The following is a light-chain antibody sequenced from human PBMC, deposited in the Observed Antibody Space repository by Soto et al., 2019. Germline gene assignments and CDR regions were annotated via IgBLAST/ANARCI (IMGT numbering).Light chain of an antibody. J-gene: IGKJ2*01. CDR2: AAS. CDR1: SRHNNH. V-gene: IGKV1-39*01. CDR3: QQSYSTPYT. Sequence: IQVTPSPSPLAGFVTDQININFRASSRHNNHLNWYQQKSGKAPKLLIYAASSLQSGVPSRFSGSGSGTDFTLTISSLQPEDFATYYCQQSYSTPYTFGQGTKLEIK.